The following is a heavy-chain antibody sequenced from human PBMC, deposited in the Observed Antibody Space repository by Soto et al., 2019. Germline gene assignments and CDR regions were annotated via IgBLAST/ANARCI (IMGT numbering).Heavy chain of an antibody. V-gene: IGHV4-59*08. D-gene: IGHD6-19*01. CDR1: GGSISSYY. J-gene: IGHJ4*02. CDR3: ARRGSGWYVDY. CDR2: IYYSGST. Sequence: SEPLSLTCTVSGGSISSYYWSWIRQPPGKGLEWIGYIYYSGSTNYNPSLKSRVTISVDTSKNQFSLKLSSVTAADTAVYYCARRGSGWYVDYWGQGTLVTVSS.